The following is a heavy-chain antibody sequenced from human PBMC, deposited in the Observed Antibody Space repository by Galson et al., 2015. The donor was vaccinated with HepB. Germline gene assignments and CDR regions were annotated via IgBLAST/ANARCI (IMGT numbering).Heavy chain of an antibody. D-gene: IGHD2-21*01. CDR3: AKFQAYYIDY. V-gene: IGHV7-4-1*02. CDR1: GYRFATYA. J-gene: IGHJ4*02. Sequence: CKASGYRFATYAMNWVRQAPGQGREWMGWINTNTGNPTYAKGFTGRFVFSLDTSVRTAYIQINSLKADDTAVYYCAKFQAYYIDYWGQGTLVTVSS. CDR2: INTNTGNP.